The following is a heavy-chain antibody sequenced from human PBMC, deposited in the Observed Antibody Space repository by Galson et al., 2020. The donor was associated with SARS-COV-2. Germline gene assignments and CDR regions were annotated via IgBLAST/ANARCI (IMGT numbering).Heavy chain of an antibody. J-gene: IGHJ4*02. CDR3: AGGGGPTVRGLFHLDY. D-gene: IGHD3-10*01. CDR2: INPDSGDT. V-gene: IGHV1-2*02. Sequence: ASVKVSCKASGYTFTGYYIHWVRRAPRQGLEWLGWINPDSGDTDSAQKFQGRVTMTRDSSIYTAYMDLGGLRSDDTAFYYCAGGGGPTVRGLFHLDYWGQGTPVTVSS. CDR1: GYTFTGYY.